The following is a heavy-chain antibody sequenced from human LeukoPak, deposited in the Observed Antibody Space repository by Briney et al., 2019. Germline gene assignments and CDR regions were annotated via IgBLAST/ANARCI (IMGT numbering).Heavy chain of an antibody. V-gene: IGHV3-23*01. CDR3: AKGEMATINQRDYFDY. Sequence: SXXLXXXXXXFTXXSYAMTWVHQXPGXGLEWVSSVDGGGGGTYYADSVKGRFTISRDNSKNALYLQMNGLRADDTAMYYCAKGEMATINQRDYFDYWGQGTLVTVSS. CDR1: XFTXXSYA. CDR2: VDGGGGGT. D-gene: IGHD5-24*01. J-gene: IGHJ4*02.